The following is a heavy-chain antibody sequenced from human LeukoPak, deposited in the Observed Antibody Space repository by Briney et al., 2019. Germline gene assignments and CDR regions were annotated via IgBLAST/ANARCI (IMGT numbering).Heavy chain of an antibody. J-gene: IGHJ5*02. CDR2: IIPIVNIA. CDR1: RGTFSNYA. V-gene: IGHV1-69*04. D-gene: IGHD2-2*01. Sequence: AAVKVSCKASRGTFSNYAISWVRKAPGQGLEWMGRIIPIVNIANYAQKFQGRVTITADKSTSTAYMELSSLRSEDTAVYYCARIGCSSTSCYGNSVDPWGQGTLVTVSS. CDR3: ARIGCSSTSCYGNSVDP.